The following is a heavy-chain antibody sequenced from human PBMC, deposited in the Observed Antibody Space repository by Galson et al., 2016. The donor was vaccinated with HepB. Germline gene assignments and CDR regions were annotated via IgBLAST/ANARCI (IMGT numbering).Heavy chain of an antibody. J-gene: IGHJ3*02. CDR3: ARDGQFNSDPSGYYSYAFDI. Sequence: SLRLSCAASGFTVSKYNMSWVRQAPGKALDWVSLISGTERTYYADSVKGRFTISRDNSKNTLFLQMNSLRADDTAVYYCARDGQFNSDPSGYYSYAFDIWGQGTMVTVSS. D-gene: IGHD3-22*01. CDR1: GFTVSKYN. V-gene: IGHV3-53*01. CDR2: ISGTERT.